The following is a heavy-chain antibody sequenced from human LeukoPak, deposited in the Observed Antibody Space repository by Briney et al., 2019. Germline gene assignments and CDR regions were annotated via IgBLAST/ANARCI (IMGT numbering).Heavy chain of an antibody. V-gene: IGHV4-30-4*01. CDR3: ARTMAVAGSPIFDY. D-gene: IGHD6-19*01. J-gene: IGHJ4*02. CDR2: IYYSGST. Sequence: SQTLSLTCTVSGGSISSGDYYWSWIRQPPGKGLEWIGYIYYSGSTYYNPSLKRRVTISVDTSKNQFSLKLSSVTAADTAVYYCARTMAVAGSPIFDYWGQGTLVTVSS. CDR1: GGSISSGDYY.